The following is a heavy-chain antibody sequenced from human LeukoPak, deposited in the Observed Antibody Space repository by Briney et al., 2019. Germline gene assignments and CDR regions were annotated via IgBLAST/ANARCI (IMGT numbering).Heavy chain of an antibody. CDR1: GYTFTSYY. D-gene: IGHD3-10*01. Sequence: ASVKVSCKASGYTFTSYYMHWVRQAPGQGLEWMGIINPSGGSTSYAQKFQGRVTMTRNTSISTAYMELSSLRSEDTAVYYCARAMVRGPFDYWGQGTLVTVSS. CDR2: INPSGGST. V-gene: IGHV1-46*01. CDR3: ARAMVRGPFDY. J-gene: IGHJ4*02.